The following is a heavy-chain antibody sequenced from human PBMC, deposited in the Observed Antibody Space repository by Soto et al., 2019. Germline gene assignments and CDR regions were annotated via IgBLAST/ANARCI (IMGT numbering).Heavy chain of an antibody. J-gene: IGHJ4*02. CDR1: GFTFSDHY. D-gene: IGHD3-22*01. V-gene: IGHV3-11*01. Sequence: GGSLRLSCAASGFTFSDHYMSWIRQAPGKGLEWVSYISSSGDIIYYADSVKGRFTISRDNAKNSLYLQMNSLRAEDTAVYYCARERGYNDSSGYFDYWGQGTLATVSS. CDR2: ISSSGDII. CDR3: ARERGYNDSSGYFDY.